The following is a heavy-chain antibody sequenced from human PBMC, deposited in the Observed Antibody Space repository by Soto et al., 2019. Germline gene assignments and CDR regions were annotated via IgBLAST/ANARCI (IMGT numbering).Heavy chain of an antibody. Sequence: QAQLVQSGAEVKKPGASVKVSCKASGYSFSSYGITWVRQAPGQGLEWLGWISPYNDDTKYAQRLQGRVTMTTDTSTITAYMDRRGLRSDDTAIYYCARGGYYDCSGARNYHYYGMDVWGQGTTVTVSS. D-gene: IGHD3-22*01. CDR1: GYSFSSYG. CDR2: ISPYNDDT. J-gene: IGHJ6*02. V-gene: IGHV1-18*01. CDR3: ARGGYYDCSGARNYHYYGMDV.